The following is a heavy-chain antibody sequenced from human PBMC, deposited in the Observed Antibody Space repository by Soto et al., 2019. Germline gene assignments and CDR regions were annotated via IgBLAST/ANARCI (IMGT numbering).Heavy chain of an antibody. J-gene: IGHJ6*02. CDR2: IYYSGST. V-gene: IGHV4-39*01. CDR3: GRQPGHCGSTTCFGYYSVDV. CDR1: GGSISSSSYS. D-gene: IGHD2-2*01. Sequence: QLQLQESGPRLVKPSETLSLTCSVSGGSISSSSYSWGWIRQPPGKGLEWIGTIYYSGSTHYNPSLEGRVAISADTPNNQLSRRLSSVTAADTAVYYCGRQPGHCGSTTCFGYYSVDVWGQGTTVTVS.